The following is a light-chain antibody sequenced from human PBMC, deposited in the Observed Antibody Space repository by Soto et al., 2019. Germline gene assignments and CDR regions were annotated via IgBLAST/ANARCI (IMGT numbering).Light chain of an antibody. CDR2: GAS. CDR3: QQHNNWPLT. Sequence: EIVMTQSPATLSLSPGERATLSCRASQSVSSYLAWYQQKPGQAPRLLIYGASTRATGIPARFSGSGSGTEFTLTISSLQSEDFAVYYCQQHNNWPLTFGQGTKVEIK. J-gene: IGKJ1*01. V-gene: IGKV3-15*01. CDR1: QSVSSY.